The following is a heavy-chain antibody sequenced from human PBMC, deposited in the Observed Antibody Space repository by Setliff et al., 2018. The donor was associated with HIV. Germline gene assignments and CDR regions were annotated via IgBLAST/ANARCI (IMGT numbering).Heavy chain of an antibody. V-gene: IGHV4-30-4*08. CDR1: GGSISSGDYY. J-gene: IGHJ4*02. D-gene: IGHD3-22*01. CDR2: IFYSGST. CDR3: ARDGRDGSGYRTFDH. Sequence: PSETLSLTCTVSGGSISSGDYYWTWIRQPPGEGLEWIGYIFYSGSTYYNPSLKSRVTISVDTSKNQFSLKLISVTAADTALYYCARDGRDGSGYRTFDHWGRGTLVTSPQ.